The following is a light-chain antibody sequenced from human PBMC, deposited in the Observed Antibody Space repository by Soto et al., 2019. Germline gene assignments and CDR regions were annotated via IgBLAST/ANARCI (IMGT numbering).Light chain of an antibody. CDR2: GNN. V-gene: IGLV1-40*01. Sequence: QAVVTQPPSVSGTPGQSISISCTGTSSNIGAEYDVHWYQQLPGTAPRLLIFGNNVRPSGVPDRFSGSKSGTSASLAITGLQAEDEAIYYCQSYDSSLTTAIFGAGTKVTVL. CDR3: QSYDSSLTTAI. CDR1: SSNIGAEYD. J-gene: IGLJ2*01.